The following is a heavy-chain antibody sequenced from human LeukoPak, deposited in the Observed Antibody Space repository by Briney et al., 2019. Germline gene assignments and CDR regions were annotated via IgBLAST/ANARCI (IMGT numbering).Heavy chain of an antibody. CDR1: GYTFTGYY. V-gene: IGHV1-2*02. Sequence: AASVKVSCKASGYTFTGYYMHWVRQAPGQGLEWMGWINPNSGGTNYAQKFQGRVTMTRDTSISTAYMELSRLRSDDTAVYYCASLSGAAAGRGVDYWGQGTLVTVSS. D-gene: IGHD6-13*01. J-gene: IGHJ4*02. CDR3: ASLSGAAAGRGVDY. CDR2: INPNSGGT.